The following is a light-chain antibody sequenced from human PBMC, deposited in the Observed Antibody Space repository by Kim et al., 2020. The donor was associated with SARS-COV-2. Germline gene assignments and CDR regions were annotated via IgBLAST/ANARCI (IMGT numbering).Light chain of an antibody. J-gene: IGLJ3*02. V-gene: IGLV1-51*01. CDR3: ATWDTGLSTGL. CDR2: DSD. CDR1: RSNIGTSH. Sequence: GQKVTASCAGSRSNIGTSHVYWYRQLPGTAPKLLIYDSDKRPSGIPDRFSGSKSGTSATLGITGLQTGDEADYYCATWDTGLSTGLFGGGTQLTVL.